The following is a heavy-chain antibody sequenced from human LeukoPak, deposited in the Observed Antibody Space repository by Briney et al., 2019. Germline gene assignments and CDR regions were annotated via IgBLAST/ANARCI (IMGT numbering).Heavy chain of an antibody. J-gene: IGHJ3*02. CDR2: IRYDGINK. V-gene: IGHV3-30*02. Sequence: GGSLRLSCAASGFTFSTHGMHWVRQAPGKGLEWVAFIRYDGINKYYADSVKGRFTISRDNSKNTVYLQMNSLRAEDTAVYYCAKDPPYYYDSSGYGGGAFDIWGQGTMVTVSS. D-gene: IGHD3-22*01. CDR3: AKDPPYYYDSSGYGGGAFDI. CDR1: GFTFSTHG.